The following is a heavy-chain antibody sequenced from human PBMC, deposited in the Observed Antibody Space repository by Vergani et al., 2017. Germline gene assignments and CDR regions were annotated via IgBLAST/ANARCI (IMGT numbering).Heavy chain of an antibody. Sequence: QVQLQQWGAGLLKPSETLSLTCAVYGGSFSGYYWSWIRQPPGKGLEWIGEINHSGSTNYNPSLKSRVTISVDTSKNQFSLKLSSVTAADTAVYYCARDLSRYYDSSGYYLSFDYWGQGTLVTVSS. J-gene: IGHJ4*02. V-gene: IGHV4-34*01. CDR2: INHSGST. CDR1: GGSFSGYY. D-gene: IGHD3-22*01. CDR3: ARDLSRYYDSSGYYLSFDY.